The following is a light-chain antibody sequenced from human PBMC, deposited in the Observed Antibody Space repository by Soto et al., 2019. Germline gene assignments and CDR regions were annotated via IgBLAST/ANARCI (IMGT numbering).Light chain of an antibody. Sequence: IQLSRSPSFLSASAGERATITWRASQGISSYLAWYQQQPWKAHKLLIYAASTLQSGVPSRFSGSGSGTEFTPTISSLQPQDFATYYCQHADSFPIITFGQGTKLDIK. CDR2: AAS. CDR1: QGISSY. V-gene: IGKV1-9*01. CDR3: QHADSFPIIT. J-gene: IGKJ5*01.